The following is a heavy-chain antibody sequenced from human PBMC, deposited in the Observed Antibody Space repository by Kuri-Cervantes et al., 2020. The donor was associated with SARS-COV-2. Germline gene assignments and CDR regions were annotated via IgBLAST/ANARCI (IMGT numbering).Heavy chain of an antibody. CDR3: ARTPDPQLPDYYYYGMDV. V-gene: IGHV3-21*01. CDR2: ISSSSSYI. CDR1: GFTFSSYS. D-gene: IGHD1-14*01. J-gene: IGHJ6*02. Sequence: GGSLRLSCAASGFTFSSYSMNWVRQAPGKGLEWVSSISSSSSYIYYADSVKGRFTISRDNAKNSLYLQMNSLRAEDTAVYYCARTPDPQLPDYYYYGMDVWGQGTTVTVSS.